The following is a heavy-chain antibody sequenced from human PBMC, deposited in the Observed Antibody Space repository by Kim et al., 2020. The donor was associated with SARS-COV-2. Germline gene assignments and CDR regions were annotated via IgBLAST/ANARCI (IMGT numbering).Heavy chain of an antibody. Sequence: GGSLRLSCVASGFTVRTSFMSWVRQAPGKGLEWVSVIYSGDSSGDTTYYAESVKGRFIISRDISKNTVFLQMSRLRADDTAVYYCVKGGGYDFPGVVPNNFFDVWGQGILVTVS. V-gene: IGHV3-53*01. CDR1: GFTVRTSF. D-gene: IGHD5-12*01. CDR2: IYSGDSSGDTT. J-gene: IGHJ4*02. CDR3: VKGGGYDFPGVVPNNFFDV.